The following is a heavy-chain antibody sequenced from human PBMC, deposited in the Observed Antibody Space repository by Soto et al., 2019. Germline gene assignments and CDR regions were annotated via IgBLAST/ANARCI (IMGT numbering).Heavy chain of an antibody. CDR1: GDSISSSRYS. J-gene: IGHJ4*02. D-gene: IGHD1-26*01. Sequence: QLQLQESGPGLVKPSETLSLTCTVSGDSISSSRYSWGWIRQPPGKGLEWIGSIYYSGSTYYNPSLQSRVTISVDTSKNQFSLKLSSVTAADTAVYYCAREVVGATTKTGMRIDYWGQGTLVTVSS. CDR3: AREVVGATTKTGMRIDY. CDR2: IYYSGST. V-gene: IGHV4-39*02.